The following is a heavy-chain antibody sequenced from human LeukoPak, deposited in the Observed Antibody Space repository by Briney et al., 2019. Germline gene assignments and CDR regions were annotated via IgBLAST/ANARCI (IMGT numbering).Heavy chain of an antibody. V-gene: IGHV1-2*02. CDR2: INPNSGGT. D-gene: IGHD2-8*02. Sequence: ASVKVSCKASGYTFTGYYMHWVRQAPGQGLEWMGWINPNSGGTNYAQKFQGRVTMTRDTSISTAYMELSRLRSDDTAVYYCARDAVGWWHASPWFDPWGQGTLVTVSS. CDR1: GYTFTGYY. J-gene: IGHJ5*02. CDR3: ARDAVGWWHASPWFDP.